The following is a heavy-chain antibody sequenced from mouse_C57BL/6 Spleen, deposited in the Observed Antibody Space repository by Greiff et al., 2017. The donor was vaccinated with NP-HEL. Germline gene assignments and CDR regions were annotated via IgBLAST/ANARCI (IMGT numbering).Heavy chain of an antibody. J-gene: IGHJ4*01. CDR1: GFTFSSYA. V-gene: IGHV5-4*03. CDR2: ISDGGSYT. Sequence: EVMLVESGGGLVKPGGSLKLSCAASGFTFSSYAMSWVRQTPEKRLEWVATISDGGSYTCYPDNVKGRFTISRDNAKNNLYLQMSHLKSEDTAMYYCARGYDQDYAMDYWGQGTSVTVSS. D-gene: IGHD2-3*01. CDR3: ARGYDQDYAMDY.